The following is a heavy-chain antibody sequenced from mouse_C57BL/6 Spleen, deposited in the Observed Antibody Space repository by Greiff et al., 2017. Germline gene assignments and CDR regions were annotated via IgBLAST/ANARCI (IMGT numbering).Heavy chain of an antibody. J-gene: IGHJ3*01. CDR2: IYPSDSET. Sequence: VQLQQPGAELVRPGSSVKLSCKASGYTFTSYWMDWVKQRPGQGLEWIGNIYPSDSETHYNQKFKDKATLTVDKSSSTAYMQLSSLTSEDSAVYCCARVRGFAYWGQGTLVTVSA. V-gene: IGHV1-61*01. CDR1: GYTFTSYW. CDR3: ARVRGFAY.